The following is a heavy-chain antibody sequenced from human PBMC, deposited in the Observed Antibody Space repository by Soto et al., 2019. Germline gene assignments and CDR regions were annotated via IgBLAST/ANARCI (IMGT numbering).Heavy chain of an antibody. CDR1: GYTFTSYA. CDR2: INAGNGNT. Sequence: ASVKVSCKASGYTFTSYAMHWVCQAPGQRLEWIGWINAGNGNTKYSQKFQGRVTITRDTSASTAYMELSSLRSEDTAVYYCARVSTTFWSGYYPPYYGMDVWGQGTTVTVSS. J-gene: IGHJ6*02. D-gene: IGHD3-3*01. V-gene: IGHV1-3*01. CDR3: ARVSTTFWSGYYPPYYGMDV.